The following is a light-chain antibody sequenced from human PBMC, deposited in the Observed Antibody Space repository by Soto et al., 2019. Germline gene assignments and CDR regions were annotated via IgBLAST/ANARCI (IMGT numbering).Light chain of an antibody. J-gene: IGKJ1*01. Sequence: EIVMTQSPATLSVSPGERATLSCRASQSVGSDLAWYQQKPGQAPRLVIYGASTRATGIPDRFSGSGSGTDFTLTISRVEPEDFALYYCQQYGTSLWTFGQGTKVDI. CDR3: QQYGTSLWT. V-gene: IGKV3-20*01. CDR2: GAS. CDR1: QSVGSD.